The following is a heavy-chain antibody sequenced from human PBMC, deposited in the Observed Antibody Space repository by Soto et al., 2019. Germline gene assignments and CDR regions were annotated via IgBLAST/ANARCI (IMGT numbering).Heavy chain of an antibody. Sequence: GGSLRLSCAASGFTFSSYSMNWVRQAPGKGLEWVSSISSSSSYIYYADSVKGRFTISRDNAKNSLYLQMNSLRAEDTAVYYCARDYDFWSGYYTWFDPWGQGTLVTVSS. J-gene: IGHJ5*02. CDR3: ARDYDFWSGYYTWFDP. D-gene: IGHD3-3*01. V-gene: IGHV3-21*01. CDR2: ISSSSSYI. CDR1: GFTFSSYS.